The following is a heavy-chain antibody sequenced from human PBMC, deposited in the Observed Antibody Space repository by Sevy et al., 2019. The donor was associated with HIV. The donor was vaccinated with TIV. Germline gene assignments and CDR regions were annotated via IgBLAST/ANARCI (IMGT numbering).Heavy chain of an antibody. V-gene: IGHV3-53*01. CDR2: IYSGGTT. Sequence: GGSLRLSCAASGFTVSTNYMSWVRQAPGKGLEWVSVIYSGGTTYYGDSVKGRFTISRDKSKNTLYLQMNSLRAEDTAVYYCAREFGDGYNPRYYFDYWGHGTLVTVSS. CDR1: GFTVSTNY. J-gene: IGHJ4*01. D-gene: IGHD3-3*01. CDR3: AREFGDGYNPRYYFDY.